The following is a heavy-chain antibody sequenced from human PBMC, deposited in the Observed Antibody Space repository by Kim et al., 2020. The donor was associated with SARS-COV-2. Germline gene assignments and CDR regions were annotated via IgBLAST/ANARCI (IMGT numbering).Heavy chain of an antibody. J-gene: IGHJ4*02. CDR3: ARDNGYSSSFPLDY. D-gene: IGHD6-6*01. Sequence: AGSVKSRITINPDTSKNQFSLQLNSVTPEDTAVYYCARDNGYSSSFPLDYWGQGTLVTVSS. V-gene: IGHV6-1*01.